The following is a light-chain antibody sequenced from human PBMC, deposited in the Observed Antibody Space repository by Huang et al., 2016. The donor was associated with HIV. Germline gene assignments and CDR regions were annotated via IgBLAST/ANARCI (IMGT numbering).Light chain of an antibody. J-gene: IGKJ1*01. CDR1: HSVSVN. V-gene: IGKV3-15*01. CDR3: QQYNNGPPWT. CDR2: SAS. Sequence: EIVMTQSPATLSVTPGEGATLSCRATHSVSVNLAWYQQKPGQAPRLLTHSASTRATGIPVRVSGGGSGTEFTLTISRLQSEDSAVYYCQQYNNGPPWTFGQGTKVEIK.